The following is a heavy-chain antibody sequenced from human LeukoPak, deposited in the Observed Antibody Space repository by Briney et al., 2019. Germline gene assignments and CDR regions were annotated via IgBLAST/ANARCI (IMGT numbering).Heavy chain of an antibody. CDR3: ARDFDWMGVTTSYFDY. V-gene: IGHV3-30-3*01. CDR2: ISYDGSNK. Sequence: PGGSLRLSCAASGFTFSSYAMHRVRQAPGKGLEWVAVISYDGSNKYYADSVKGRFTISRDNSKNTLYLQMNSLRAEDTAVYYCARDFDWMGVTTSYFDYWGQGTLVTVSS. J-gene: IGHJ4*02. D-gene: IGHD4-17*01. CDR1: GFTFSSYA.